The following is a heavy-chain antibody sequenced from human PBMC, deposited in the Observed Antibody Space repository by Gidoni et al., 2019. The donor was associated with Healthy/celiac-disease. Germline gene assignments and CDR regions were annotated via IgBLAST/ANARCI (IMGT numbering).Heavy chain of an antibody. V-gene: IGHV3-53*01. CDR1: GFTVSSNY. Sequence: AASGFTVSSNYMSWVRQAPGKGLEWVSVIYSGGSTYYADSVKGRFTISRDNSKNTLYLQMNSLRAEDTAVYYCARAPEPQFWSGYLFDYWGQGTLVTVSS. CDR2: IYSGGST. D-gene: IGHD3-3*01. CDR3: ARAPEPQFWSGYLFDY. J-gene: IGHJ4*02.